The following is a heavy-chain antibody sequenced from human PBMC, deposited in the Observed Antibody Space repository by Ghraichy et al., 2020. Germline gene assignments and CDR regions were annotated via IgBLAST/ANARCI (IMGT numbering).Heavy chain of an antibody. D-gene: IGHD6-6*01. CDR3: ARGNSSSSYIFDY. CDR2: ISSSGSYI. Sequence: GESLNISCAASGFTFSSYSMTWVRQAPGKGLEWVSSISSSGSYIYYADSVKGRFTISRDNAKNSLYLQMNSLRGEDTALYYCARGNSSSSYIFDYWGQGTLVTVSS. CDR1: GFTFSSYS. J-gene: IGHJ4*02. V-gene: IGHV3-21*01.